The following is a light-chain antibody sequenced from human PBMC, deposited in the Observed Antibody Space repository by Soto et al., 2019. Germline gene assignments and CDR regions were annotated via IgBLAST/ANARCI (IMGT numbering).Light chain of an antibody. Sequence: DIQLTQSPSFLSASVGDRVTLTCRASQDISTYLAWFQQKPGKAPNLLIYVASTLQDGVPSRFSGSGSGTEFTLTINNLHPEDFATYYCQQVDSYPLTFGGGTEVEIK. J-gene: IGKJ4*01. V-gene: IGKV1-9*01. CDR1: QDISTY. CDR2: VAS. CDR3: QQVDSYPLT.